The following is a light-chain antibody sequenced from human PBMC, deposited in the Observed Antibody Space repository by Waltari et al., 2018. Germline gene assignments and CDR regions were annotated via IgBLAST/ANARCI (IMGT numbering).Light chain of an antibody. CDR2: RAS. V-gene: IGKV1-33*01. Sequence: QLTQSPSSLSASVGHRVTITCKVSQGLGNWLAWYQQKPGKAPKLLISRASNLDTGVPPRFSGSGSGTDFTLNINSLQPEDIATYYCQEHDNFPPTFGPGTKVEIK. J-gene: IGKJ1*01. CDR1: QGLGNW. CDR3: QEHDNFPPT.